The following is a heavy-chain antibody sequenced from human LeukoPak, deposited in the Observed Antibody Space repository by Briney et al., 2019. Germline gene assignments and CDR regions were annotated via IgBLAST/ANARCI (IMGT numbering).Heavy chain of an antibody. CDR3: TRWGLAADNFDY. J-gene: IGHJ4*02. Sequence: GGSLRLSCTASGFTFGDYAMSGFREAPGKGLEWGGFIRSKAYGGTTEYAASVKGRFTISRDDSKSIAYLQMNSLKTEDTAAYYCTRWGLAADNFDYWGQGTLVTVSS. V-gene: IGHV3-49*03. CDR1: GFTFGDYA. CDR2: IRSKAYGGTT. D-gene: IGHD6-13*01.